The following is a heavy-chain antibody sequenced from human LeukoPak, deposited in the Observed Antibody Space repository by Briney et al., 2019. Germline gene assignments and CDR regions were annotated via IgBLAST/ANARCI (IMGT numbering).Heavy chain of an antibody. V-gene: IGHV3-7*01. CDR2: IKEDGSEK. CDR1: W. J-gene: IGHJ6*02. D-gene: IGHD2-8*01. Sequence: WMSWVRQAPGKXLEWVANIKEDGSEKYYLDSVKGRFTISRDNAKNSLHLQINSLRVEDTAVYYCARNSFAELMLLGSAYGMDVWGQGTTVIVSS. CDR3: ARNSFAELMLLGSAYGMDV.